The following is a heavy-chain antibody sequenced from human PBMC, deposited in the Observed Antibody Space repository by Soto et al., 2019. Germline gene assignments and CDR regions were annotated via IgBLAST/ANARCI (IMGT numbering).Heavy chain of an antibody. Sequence: EVQLLESGGGLVQPGGSLRLSCEASGFTFSSYAMTWVRQAPGKGLEWVSAISGSGGRTYYADSVKGRFTIFRDNSKNTLYLQMNSLRAEDTAAYYCAKRGWNYYGMDVWGQGTTVTVSS. CDR3: AKRGWNYYGMDV. J-gene: IGHJ6*02. CDR1: GFTFSSYA. V-gene: IGHV3-23*01. CDR2: ISGSGGRT. D-gene: IGHD2-15*01.